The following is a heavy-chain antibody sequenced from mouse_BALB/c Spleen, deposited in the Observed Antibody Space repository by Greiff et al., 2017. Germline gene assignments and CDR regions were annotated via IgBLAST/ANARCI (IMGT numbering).Heavy chain of an antibody. CDR2: IDPENGNT. V-gene: IGHV14-1*02. D-gene: IGHD1-1*01. Sequence: VQLKQSGAELVRPGALVKLSCKASGFNIKDYYMHWVKQRPEQGLEWIGWIDPENGNTIYDPKFQGKASITADTSSNSAYLQLSSLTSEDTAVYYCARKDYGSSGFAYWGQGTLVTVSA. J-gene: IGHJ3*01. CDR1: GFNIKDYY. CDR3: ARKDYGSSGFAY.